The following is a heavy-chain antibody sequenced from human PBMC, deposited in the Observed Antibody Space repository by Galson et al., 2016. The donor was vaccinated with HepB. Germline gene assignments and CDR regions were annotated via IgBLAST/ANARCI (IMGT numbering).Heavy chain of an antibody. CDR1: GFTFSSYG. Sequence: SLRLSCAASGFTFSSYGMHWVRQAPGKGLEWVAVIWSDGNNKYYIESVKGRFTISKDNSKSTLYLQMNSLRAEDTAVYYCLRDMEKWSSGWYSPYWGQGTLVTVSS. D-gene: IGHD6-19*01. V-gene: IGHV3-33*01. J-gene: IGHJ4*02. CDR2: IWSDGNNK. CDR3: LRDMEKWSSGWYSPY.